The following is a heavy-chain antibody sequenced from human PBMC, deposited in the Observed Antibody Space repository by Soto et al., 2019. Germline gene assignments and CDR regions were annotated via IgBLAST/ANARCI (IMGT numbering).Heavy chain of an antibody. D-gene: IGHD3-3*01. J-gene: IGHJ3*02. V-gene: IGHV1-18*01. CDR3: ARAVSDYDFWSGSPDAFDI. CDR1: GYTFTSYG. CDR2: ISAYNGNT. Sequence: ASVKVSCKASGYTFTSYGISWVRQAPGQGLDWMGWISAYNGNTNYAQKLQGRVTMTTDTSTSTAYMELRSLRSDDTAVYYCARAVSDYDFWSGSPDAFDIWGQGTMVTVSS.